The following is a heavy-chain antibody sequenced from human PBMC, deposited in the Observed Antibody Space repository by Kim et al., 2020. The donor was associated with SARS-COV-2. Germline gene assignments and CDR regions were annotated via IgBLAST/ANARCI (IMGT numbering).Heavy chain of an antibody. Sequence: GGSLRLSCAASGFSFSNSGMSWVRQGPGKGLEWVSLISGSGSSTYYADSVKGRFTISRDDSKNTLYLQMNSLRVEDTAVYFCAKGSSASDYAPLDYWGQGTLVTVSS. V-gene: IGHV3-23*01. D-gene: IGHD2-2*01. CDR3: AKGSSASDYAPLDY. CDR2: ISGSGSST. CDR1: GFSFSNSG. J-gene: IGHJ4*02.